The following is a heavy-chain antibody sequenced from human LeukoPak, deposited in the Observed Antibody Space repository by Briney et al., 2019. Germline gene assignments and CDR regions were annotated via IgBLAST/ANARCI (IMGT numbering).Heavy chain of an antibody. Sequence: SETLSFTCTVSGGSMSPYYWSWIRQPPGKGLEWIAYIFHNGNTNYNPSLKSRVTISIDTSKNQFSLKLNSMTAADTAVYYCARGGYYYLDVWGKGTTVTVSS. J-gene: IGHJ6*03. CDR2: IFHNGNT. CDR1: GGSMSPYY. CDR3: ARGGYYYLDV. V-gene: IGHV4-59*12.